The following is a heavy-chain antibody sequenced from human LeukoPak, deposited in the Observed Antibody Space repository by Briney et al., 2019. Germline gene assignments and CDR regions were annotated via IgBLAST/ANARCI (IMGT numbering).Heavy chain of an antibody. Sequence: SVKVSCKASGGTFTSYALSWMRQAPGHGREWMGRVIPMIAVTDSAQKPPGRVTITADTSTGTAYMELSSLTSDDTAMYYCARDPALEGTEDYRDFGGVESVDAFDVWGQGTMVTVSS. CDR3: ARDPALEGTEDYRDFGGVESVDAFDV. CDR1: GGTFTSYA. D-gene: IGHD4-23*01. V-gene: IGHV1-69*04. J-gene: IGHJ3*01. CDR2: VIPMIAVT.